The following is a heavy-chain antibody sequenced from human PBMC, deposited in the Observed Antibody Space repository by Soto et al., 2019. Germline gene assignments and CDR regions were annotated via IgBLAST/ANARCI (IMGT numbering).Heavy chain of an antibody. CDR2: IYWDDDK. D-gene: IGHD3-3*01. CDR1: GFSLSTSGEG. Sequence: QITLKESGPTLVKPTQTLTLTCTFSGFSLSTSGEGVGWIRQPPGKALEWLALIYWDDDKRYSPSLKSRVTTTKDTSKHQVVLTMPNMDPVDTATYFCEHLFVTASWDYWGQATLVTVSS. J-gene: IGHJ4*02. V-gene: IGHV2-5*02. CDR3: EHLFVTASWDY.